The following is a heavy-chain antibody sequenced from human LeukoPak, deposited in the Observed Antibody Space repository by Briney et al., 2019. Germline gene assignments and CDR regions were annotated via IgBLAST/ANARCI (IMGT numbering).Heavy chain of an antibody. J-gene: IGHJ4*02. Sequence: GRSLRLSCAASGFTFSSYAMHWVRQAPGKGLERVAVISYDGSNKYYADSVKGRFTISRDNSKNTLYLQMNSLRAEDTAVYYCAGGHTAMVTLLPSFDYWGQGTLVTVSS. D-gene: IGHD5-18*01. CDR1: GFTFSSYA. V-gene: IGHV3-30*04. CDR2: ISYDGSNK. CDR3: AGGHTAMVTLLPSFDY.